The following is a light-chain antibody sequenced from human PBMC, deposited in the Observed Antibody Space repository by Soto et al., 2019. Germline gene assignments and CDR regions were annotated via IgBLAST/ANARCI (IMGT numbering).Light chain of an antibody. CDR2: EVS. J-gene: IGKJ5*01. CDR3: MKSTQHPLT. Sequence: DIVMSQTPLSLSVTPGQPASISCRSSQSLLSSGGETYLFWYLQRPGQSPQLLIYEVSNRISAVPDRFRGSGEGTDFTLKISRVEAEEAGVYYCMKSTQHPLTFDQGTRLVVK. V-gene: IGKV2D-29*02. CDR1: QSLLSSGGETY.